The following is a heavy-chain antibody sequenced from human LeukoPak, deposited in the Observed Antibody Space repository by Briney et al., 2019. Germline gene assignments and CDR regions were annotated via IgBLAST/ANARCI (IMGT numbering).Heavy chain of an antibody. CDR3: VRVHCSGGGCYQRNDGLEI. Sequence: GGSLRLSCAASGFTFNTYSMSWVRQAPGKGLEWVSSISVDSNYLYYVDSLRRRFTVSRDNTKNSLYLQMNSLRAEDTAVYYCVRVHCSGGGCYQRNDGLEIWGQGTMVTVSS. CDR1: GFTFNTYS. CDR2: ISVDSNYL. D-gene: IGHD2-15*01. V-gene: IGHV3-21*01. J-gene: IGHJ3*02.